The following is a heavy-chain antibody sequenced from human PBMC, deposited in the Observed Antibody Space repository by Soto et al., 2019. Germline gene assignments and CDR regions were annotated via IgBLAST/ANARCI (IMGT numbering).Heavy chain of an antibody. CDR3: ASRYAPSEFDH. CDR1: GDSISSSSYN. V-gene: IGHV4-39*01. D-gene: IGHD2-2*01. J-gene: IGHJ4*02. CDR2: ITNNGGT. Sequence: SETLSLTCSVSGDSISSSSYNRGWIRQSPGEGLEWIASITNNGGTQYNPSLKSRVTIFVDTSKNEFSLKVTSVTAADTGVYFCASRYAPSEFDHWGQGSLVTVSS.